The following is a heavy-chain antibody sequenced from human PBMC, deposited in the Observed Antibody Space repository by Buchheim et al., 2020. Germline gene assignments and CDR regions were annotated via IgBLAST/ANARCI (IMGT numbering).Heavy chain of an antibody. D-gene: IGHD6-19*01. CDR3: ASLAVESSGWYVRGYYFDY. CDR1: GGSISSSNW. J-gene: IGHJ4*02. V-gene: IGHV4-4*02. Sequence: QVQLQESGPGVVKPSGTLSLTCAVSGGSISSSNWWSWVRPPPGRGLEWIGQIYHSGNTNYNPSLKNRVSISVDKYKNQFTLKLTSVTAADTAVYYCASLAVESSGWYVRGYYFDYWGQGT. CDR2: IYHSGNT.